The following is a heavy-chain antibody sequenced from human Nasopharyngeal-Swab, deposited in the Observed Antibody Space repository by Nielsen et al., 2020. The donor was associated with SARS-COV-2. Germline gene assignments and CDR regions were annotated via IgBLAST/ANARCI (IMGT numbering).Heavy chain of an antibody. D-gene: IGHD1-26*01. V-gene: IGHV1-69*06. CDR1: GGTFSSYA. CDR3: ARGSGSYKEILFDY. J-gene: IGHJ4*02. Sequence: AVKVSCKASGGTFSSYAISWVRQAPGQGLEWMGGIIPIFGTANYAQKFQGRVTITADKSTSTAYMELSSLRAEDTAVYYCARGSGSYKEILFDYWGQGTLVTVSS. CDR2: IIPIFGTA.